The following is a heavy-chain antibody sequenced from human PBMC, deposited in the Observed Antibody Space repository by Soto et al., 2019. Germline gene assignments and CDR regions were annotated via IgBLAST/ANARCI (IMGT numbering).Heavy chain of an antibody. CDR2: ISPSTSHI. CDR1: GFTFSSCT. J-gene: IGHJ6*02. CDR3: SGCSGGACHQNYGMDV. V-gene: IGHV3-21*01. Sequence: EVHLVESGGGLVKPGGSLRLSCAVSGFTFSSCTMNWVRQAPGKGLEWVSSISPSTSHIYYADSVKGRFTISRDNAKNPLFLQMNSLRAEDTAVYYCSGCSGGACHQNYGMDVWCQGTTVTVSS. D-gene: IGHD2-15*01.